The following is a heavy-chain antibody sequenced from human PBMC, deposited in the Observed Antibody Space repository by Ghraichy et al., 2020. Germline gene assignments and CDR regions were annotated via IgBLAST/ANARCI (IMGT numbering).Heavy chain of an antibody. J-gene: IGHJ4*02. CDR1: GYTLTELS. V-gene: IGHV1-24*01. D-gene: IGHD1-26*01. CDR3: ATVRGGVVGALDY. Sequence: ASVKVSCKVSGYTLTELSMHWVRQAPGKGLEWMGGFDPEDGQTIYTQKFQGRVTMSGDTSTDTAYMELSSLRSEDTAVYYCATVRGGVVGALDYWGQGTLVTVSS. CDR2: FDPEDGQT.